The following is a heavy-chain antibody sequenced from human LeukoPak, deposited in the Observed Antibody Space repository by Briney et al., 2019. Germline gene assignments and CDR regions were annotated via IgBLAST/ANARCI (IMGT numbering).Heavy chain of an antibody. Sequence: GGSLRLSCAASGFTFSSYSMNWVRQAPGKGLEWVSYISSSSSTIYYADSVKGRFTISRDNAKNSLYLQMNSLRAEDTAVYYCASVDYGDYYYYGMDVWGQGTTVTVSS. V-gene: IGHV3-48*01. D-gene: IGHD4-17*01. CDR2: ISSSSSTI. CDR3: ASVDYGDYYYYGMDV. CDR1: GFTFSSYS. J-gene: IGHJ6*02.